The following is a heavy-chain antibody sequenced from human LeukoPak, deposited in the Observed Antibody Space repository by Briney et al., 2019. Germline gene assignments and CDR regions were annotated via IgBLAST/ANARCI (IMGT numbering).Heavy chain of an antibody. V-gene: IGHV4-61*01. CDR1: GGSVSSGSYY. Sequence: MSSETLSLTCTVSGGSVSSGSYYWSWIRQPPGKGLEWIGYIYYSGSTNYNPSLKSRVTISVDTSKNQFSLKLSSVTAADTAVYYCARGRTSQDIVVVVAAMAYYFDYWGQGTLVTVSS. D-gene: IGHD2-15*01. CDR3: ARGRTSQDIVVVVAAMAYYFDY. J-gene: IGHJ4*02. CDR2: IYYSGST.